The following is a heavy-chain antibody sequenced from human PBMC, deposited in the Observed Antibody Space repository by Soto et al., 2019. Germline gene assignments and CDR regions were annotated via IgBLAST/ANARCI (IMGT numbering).Heavy chain of an antibody. Sequence: QVQLQESGPGLVKPSQTLSLTCTVSGGSISSGGYYWSWIRQHPGKGLEWIGYIYYSGSTYYNPSLKRRVTIAVDTSKNQSSLKLSSVTAADTAVYYCASRYNVDYSGWFDPWGQGTLVTVSS. CDR2: IYYSGST. V-gene: IGHV4-31*03. D-gene: IGHD4-4*01. CDR1: GGSISSGGYY. CDR3: ASRYNVDYSGWFDP. J-gene: IGHJ5*02.